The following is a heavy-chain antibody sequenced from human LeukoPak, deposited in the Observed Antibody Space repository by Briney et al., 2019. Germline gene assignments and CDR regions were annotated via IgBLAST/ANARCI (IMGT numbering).Heavy chain of an antibody. J-gene: IGHJ3*02. V-gene: IGHV3-53*01. CDR2: IYSGGST. CDR3: ARDLAHTQSFDI. Sequence: PGGSLRLSCAASGITVSSNYMNWVRQAPGKGLEWVSVIYSGGSTYYADSVKGRFTISRDNSKNTVYLQMNSPRAEDTAVYYCARDLAHTQSFDIWGRGTMVTVSS. D-gene: IGHD2-2*02. CDR1: GITVSSNY.